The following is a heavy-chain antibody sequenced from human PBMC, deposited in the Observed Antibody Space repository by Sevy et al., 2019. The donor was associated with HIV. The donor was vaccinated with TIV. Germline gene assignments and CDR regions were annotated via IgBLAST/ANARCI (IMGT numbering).Heavy chain of an antibody. Sequence: ASVKVSCKASGYTFTGYYMHWVRQAPGQGLEWMGWINPNSGGTNYAQKFQGWVTMTRDTSISTAYMELSRLRSDDTGVYYCAGDRGILTGYPLYYFDYWGQGTLVTVSS. V-gene: IGHV1-2*04. CDR2: INPNSGGT. CDR3: AGDRGILTGYPLYYFDY. D-gene: IGHD3-9*01. J-gene: IGHJ4*02. CDR1: GYTFTGYY.